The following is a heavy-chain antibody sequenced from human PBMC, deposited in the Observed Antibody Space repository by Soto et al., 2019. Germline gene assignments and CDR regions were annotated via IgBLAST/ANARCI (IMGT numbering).Heavy chain of an antibody. J-gene: IGHJ5*02. V-gene: IGHV3-30*18. Sequence: PGRSLRLSCAASGFTSSSYVMHWVRQAPDKGLEWVAFISSDETKKHYTDSVKGRFPISRDNSNNTLFRQMNTLRGEDTAVYYCTQGPRISWYQGVRYFDPRGPGALLTIFS. CDR1: GFTSSSYV. CDR3: TQGPRISWYQGVRYFDP. D-gene: IGHD2-2*01. CDR2: ISSDETKK.